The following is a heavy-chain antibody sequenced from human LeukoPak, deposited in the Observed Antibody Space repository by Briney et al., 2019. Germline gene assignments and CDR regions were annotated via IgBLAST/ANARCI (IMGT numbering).Heavy chain of an antibody. CDR2: IYSGAST. V-gene: IGHV3-66*02. Sequence: GGSLRLSCAASGFTVSINYMSWVRQAPGKGLEWVSVIYSGASTYYADTVKGRFTIPRDNSKNALYLQMNSLRAEDTAVYYCARGRAAGPNWFDPWGQGTLVTVSS. D-gene: IGHD6-13*01. CDR1: GFTVSINY. CDR3: ARGRAAGPNWFDP. J-gene: IGHJ5*02.